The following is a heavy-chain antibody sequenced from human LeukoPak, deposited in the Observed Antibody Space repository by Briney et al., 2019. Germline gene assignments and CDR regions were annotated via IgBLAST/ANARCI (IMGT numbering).Heavy chain of an antibody. D-gene: IGHD3-3*01. V-gene: IGHV3-30*03. J-gene: IGHJ3*02. CDR3: ARVLITIFGVVPGAFDI. CDR2: IGDTGRAK. CDR1: GFTFSRHD. Sequence: PGRSLRLSCAASGFTFSRHDMHWVRQAPGKGLEWVAVIGDTGRAKYYADSVEGRFTASRDNSKNTLYLEMNSLRYDDTALYYCARVLITIFGVVPGAFDIWGQGTMVTVSS.